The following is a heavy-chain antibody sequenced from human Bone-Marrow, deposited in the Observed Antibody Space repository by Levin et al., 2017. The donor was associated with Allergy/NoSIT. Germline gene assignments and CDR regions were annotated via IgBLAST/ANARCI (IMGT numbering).Heavy chain of an antibody. J-gene: IGHJ4*02. CDR1: GFNFGDFY. V-gene: IGHV3-11*01. D-gene: IGHD4-17*01. Sequence: GESLKISCAASGFNFGDFYMSWVRQAPGKGLEWVSYISTSGYTVYYADSVKGRFTVSRDNAKNSLYLQMNSLRDEDTAFYYCARDRGTSTVTTNFDQWGQGTLFTVSS. CDR2: ISTSGYTV. CDR3: ARDRGTSTVTTNFDQ.